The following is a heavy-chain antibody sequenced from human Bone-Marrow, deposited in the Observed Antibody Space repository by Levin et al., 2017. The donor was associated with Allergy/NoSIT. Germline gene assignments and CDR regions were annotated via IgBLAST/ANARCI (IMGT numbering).Heavy chain of an antibody. Sequence: PSETLSLTCTVSGGSISSYYWSWIRQPPGKGLEWIGYIYYSGSTNYNPSLESRVTISVDSSKSQFSLKLSSVTAADTAVYYCARLIGRWGNYLDYWGQGTLVTVSS. D-gene: IGHD3-16*01. CDR2: IYYSGST. CDR3: ARLIGRWGNYLDY. CDR1: GGSISSYY. J-gene: IGHJ4*02. V-gene: IGHV4-59*08.